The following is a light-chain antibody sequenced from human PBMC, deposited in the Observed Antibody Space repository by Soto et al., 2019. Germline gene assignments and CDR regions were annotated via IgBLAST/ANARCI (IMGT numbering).Light chain of an antibody. Sequence: EIVMRQSPASLSVSPGERAILSCRASQSVSSDFAWYQQRPGQAPRLLIYGASIRATGIPARFSGSGSGTEFTLTISSLQSEDFAVYYCQQYNNWPLTFGPGTKVDL. J-gene: IGKJ3*01. V-gene: IGKV3-15*01. CDR3: QQYNNWPLT. CDR2: GAS. CDR1: QSVSSD.